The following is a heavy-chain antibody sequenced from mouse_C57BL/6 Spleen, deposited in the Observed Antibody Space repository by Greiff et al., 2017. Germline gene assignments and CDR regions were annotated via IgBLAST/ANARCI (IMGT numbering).Heavy chain of an antibody. CDR2: INPSSGYT. CDR3: ARPDYYGSSYHYYFDY. V-gene: IGHV1-7*01. CDR1: GYTFTSYW. J-gene: IGHJ2*01. Sequence: QVQLKESGAELAKPGASVKLSCKASGYTFTSYWMHWVKQRPGQGVEWIGYINPSSGYTKYNQKFKDKATLTADKSSSTAYMQLSSLTYEDSAVYYCARPDYYGSSYHYYFDYWGQGTTLTVSS. D-gene: IGHD1-1*01.